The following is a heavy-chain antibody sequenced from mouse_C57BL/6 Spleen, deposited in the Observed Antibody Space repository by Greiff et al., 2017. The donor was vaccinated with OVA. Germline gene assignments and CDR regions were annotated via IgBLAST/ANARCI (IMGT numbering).Heavy chain of an antibody. V-gene: IGHV6-3*01. CDR3: TINWDGFAY. CDR2: IRLKSDNYAT. J-gene: IGHJ3*01. D-gene: IGHD4-1*02. CDR1: GFTFSNYW. Sequence: EVKLMESGGGLVQPGGSMKLSCVASGFTFSNYWMNWVCQSPEKGLEWVAQIRLKSDNYATHYAESVKGRFTISRDDSKSSVYLQMNNLRAEDTGIYYCTINWDGFAYWGQGTLVTVSA.